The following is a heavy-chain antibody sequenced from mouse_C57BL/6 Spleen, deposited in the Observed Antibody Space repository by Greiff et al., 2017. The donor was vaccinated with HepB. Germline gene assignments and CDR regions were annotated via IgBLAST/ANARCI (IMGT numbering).Heavy chain of an antibody. CDR3: ARKRRDSSGYLDY. CDR2: IYPGSGST. J-gene: IGHJ2*01. Sequence: QVQLQQSGAELVKPGASVKMSCKASGYTFTSYWITWVKQRPGQGLEWIGDIYPGSGSTNYNEKFKSKATLTVDTSSSTAYMQLSSLKSEDSAVYYWARKRRDSSGYLDYWGQGTTLTVAS. D-gene: IGHD3-2*02. CDR1: GYTFTSYW. V-gene: IGHV1-55*01.